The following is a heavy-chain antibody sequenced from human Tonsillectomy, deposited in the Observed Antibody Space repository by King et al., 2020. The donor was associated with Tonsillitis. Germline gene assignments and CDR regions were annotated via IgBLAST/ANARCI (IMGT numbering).Heavy chain of an antibody. CDR2: ISYDGSNK. V-gene: IGHV3-30-3*01. J-gene: IGHJ4*02. D-gene: IGHD3-22*01. CDR1: GFTFSSYA. CDR3: ARGNYAIVVVLPDY. Sequence: VQLVESGGGVVQPGRSLRLSCAASGFTFSSYAMHWVRQAPGKGLEWVAVISYDGSNKYYADSVKGRFTISRDNSKNTLYLQMNSLRAEDTAVYYCARGNYAIVVVLPDYWGQGTLVTVSS.